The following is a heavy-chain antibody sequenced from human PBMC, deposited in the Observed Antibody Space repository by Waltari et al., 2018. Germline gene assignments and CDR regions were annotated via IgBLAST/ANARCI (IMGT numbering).Heavy chain of an antibody. CDR3: ARGEDYYYYYMDV. CDR2: IYHSGST. CDR1: GYSISSGYY. Sequence: QVQLQESGPGLVKPSETLSLTCAVSGYSISSGYYWGWIRQPPGKGLEWIGSIYHSGSTYYNPSLKSRVTISVDTSKNQFSLKLSSVTAADTAVYYCARGEDYYYYYMDVWGKGTTVTVSS. J-gene: IGHJ6*03. V-gene: IGHV4-38-2*01.